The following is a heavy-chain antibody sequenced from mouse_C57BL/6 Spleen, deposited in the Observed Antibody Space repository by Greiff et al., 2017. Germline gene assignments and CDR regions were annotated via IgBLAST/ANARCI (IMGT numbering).Heavy chain of an antibody. CDR1: GYTFTDYY. J-gene: IGHJ4*01. Sequence: VQVVESGAELVKPGASVKISCKASGYTFTDYYINWVKQRPGQGLEWIGKIGPGSGSTYYNEKFKGKATLTADKSSSTAYMQLSSLTSEDSAVDVCARNLYYGTPYYAMDYWGQGTSVTVSS. CDR3: ARNLYYGTPYYAMDY. V-gene: IGHV1-77*01. D-gene: IGHD1-1*01. CDR2: IGPGSGST.